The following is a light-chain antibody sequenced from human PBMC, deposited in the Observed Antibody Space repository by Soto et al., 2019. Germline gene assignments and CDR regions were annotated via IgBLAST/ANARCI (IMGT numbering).Light chain of an antibody. CDR1: QTINRNY. Sequence: EIILTQSPGTLALSPGDGATLSCRASQTINRNYLAWYHQRPGQPHRLLIYGVSNRASGVPDRCSGDGSGTEFTLTIGRLDPDDVGVYYCQQYIDSPRTFGQGTRVEVK. CDR2: GVS. V-gene: IGKV3-20*01. J-gene: IGKJ1*01. CDR3: QQYIDSPRT.